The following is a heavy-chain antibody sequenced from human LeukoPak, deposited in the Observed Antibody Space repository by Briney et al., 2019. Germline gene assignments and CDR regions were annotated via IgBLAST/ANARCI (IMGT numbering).Heavy chain of an antibody. J-gene: IGHJ4*02. D-gene: IGHD6-19*01. CDR1: GFTFSSYA. Sequence: GGSLRLSCAASGFTFSSYAMSWVRQAPGKGLEWVSAISGSGGSTYYADSVKGRFTISRDNAKNSLYLQMNSLRAEDTAVYYCARGGKQSPPFDYWGQGTLVTVSS. V-gene: IGHV3-23*01. CDR2: ISGSGGST. CDR3: ARGGKQSPPFDY.